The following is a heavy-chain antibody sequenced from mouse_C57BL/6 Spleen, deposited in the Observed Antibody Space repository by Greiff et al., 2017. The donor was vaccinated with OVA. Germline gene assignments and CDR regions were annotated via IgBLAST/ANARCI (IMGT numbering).Heavy chain of an antibody. J-gene: IGHJ1*03. V-gene: IGHV1-72*01. CDR2: IDPNSGGT. CDR3: ARSDVYYCYLDD. CDR1: GYTFTSYW. Sequence: QVQLQQPGAELVKPGASVKLSCKASGYTFTSYWMHWVKQRPGRGLEWIGRIDPNSGGTKYNEKFKGKATLTVDKPSSTAYIQLSSLTSEDSAVYYCARSDVYYCYLDDWGTGTTVTVSS.